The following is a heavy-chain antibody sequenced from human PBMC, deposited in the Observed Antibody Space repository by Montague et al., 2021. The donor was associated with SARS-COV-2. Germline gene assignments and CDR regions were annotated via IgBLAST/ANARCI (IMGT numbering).Heavy chain of an antibody. J-gene: IGHJ6*02. CDR1: GYTFSHYG. CDR3: AKDQGYFDWPLPQDGMDA. D-gene: IGHD3-9*01. CDR2: ISYDGRNK. Sequence: SLRLSCAASGYTFSHYGIHWVRQAPGKGLEWVAFISYDGRNKYYADSVTGRFTILRDDSKNTLYLQMNSLKTEDTAVYYCAKDQGYFDWPLPQDGMDAWGQGTTGIVS. V-gene: IGHV3-30*18.